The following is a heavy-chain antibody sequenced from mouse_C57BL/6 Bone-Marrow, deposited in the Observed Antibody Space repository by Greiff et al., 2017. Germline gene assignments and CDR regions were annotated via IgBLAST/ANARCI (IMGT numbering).Heavy chain of an antibody. V-gene: IGHV1-66*01. CDR1: GYSFTSYY. CDR3: ARLIATVVADY. Sequence: QVQLQQSGPELVKPGASVKISCKASGYSFTSYYIHWVKQRPGQGLEWIGWIYPGSGNTKYTEKFKGKATLTADTSASTAYMQLSSLTSEDSAVYYCARLIATVVADYWGQGTTLTVSS. D-gene: IGHD1-1*01. CDR2: IYPGSGNT. J-gene: IGHJ2*01.